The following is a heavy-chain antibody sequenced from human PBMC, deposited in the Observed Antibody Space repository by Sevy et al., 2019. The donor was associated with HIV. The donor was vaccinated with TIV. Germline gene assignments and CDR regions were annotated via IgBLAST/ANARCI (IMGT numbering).Heavy chain of an antibody. CDR2: INPNSGGT. Sequence: ASVKVSCKASGYTFTGYYMHWVRQAPGQGLEWMGWINPNSGGTNYAQKFQGRVTMTRDTSIGTAYMELSRLRSDDTAVYYCARVSGFGELLYNYYGMDVWGQGTTVTVSS. CDR3: ARVSGFGELLYNYYGMDV. CDR1: GYTFTGYY. D-gene: IGHD3-10*01. J-gene: IGHJ6*02. V-gene: IGHV1-2*02.